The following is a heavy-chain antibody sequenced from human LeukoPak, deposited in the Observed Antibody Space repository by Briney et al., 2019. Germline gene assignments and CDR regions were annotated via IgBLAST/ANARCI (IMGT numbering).Heavy chain of an antibody. CDR1: GFTFSSYA. D-gene: IGHD3-3*01. CDR2: ISGSGGST. V-gene: IGHV3-23*01. Sequence: PGGSLRLSCAASGFTFSSYAMSWVRQAPGKGLEWVSAISGSGGSTYYADSVKGRFTISRDNSKNTLYLQMNSLRADDTAVYYCAKETHLTIFGVVIPGGFDYWGQGTLVTVSS. J-gene: IGHJ4*02. CDR3: AKETHLTIFGVVIPGGFDY.